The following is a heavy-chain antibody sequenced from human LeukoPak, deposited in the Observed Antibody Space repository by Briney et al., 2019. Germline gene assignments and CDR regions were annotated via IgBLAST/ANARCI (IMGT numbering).Heavy chain of an antibody. Sequence: GGSLSLSCAASGFTFSIYWMSWVRQAPGKGLEWVANIKHDGSEKYFVDSVKGRFTISRDNAKNSLYLQMNSLRAEDTAVFYCARTRGFPLYYFDYWGQGTLVTVSS. CDR2: IKHDGSEK. V-gene: IGHV3-7*01. D-gene: IGHD2-2*02. CDR1: GFTFSIYW. J-gene: IGHJ4*02. CDR3: ARTRGFPLYYFDY.